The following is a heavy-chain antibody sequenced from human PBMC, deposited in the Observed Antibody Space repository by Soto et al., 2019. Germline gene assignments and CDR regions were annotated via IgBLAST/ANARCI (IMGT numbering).Heavy chain of an antibody. Sequence: SETLSLTCTVSGGSISSGGYYWSWIRQQPGKGLEWIGYIYHSGSTYYNPSLKSRVTISVDRSKNQFSLKLSSVTAADTAVYYCAREGYSGYERYFDYWGQGTLVTVS. V-gene: IGHV4-30-2*01. CDR2: IYHSGST. CDR3: AREGYSGYERYFDY. J-gene: IGHJ4*02. D-gene: IGHD5-12*01. CDR1: GGSISSGGYY.